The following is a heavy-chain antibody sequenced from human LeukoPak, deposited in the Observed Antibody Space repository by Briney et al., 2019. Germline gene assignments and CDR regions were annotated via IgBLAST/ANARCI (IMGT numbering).Heavy chain of an antibody. Sequence: ESGPTLVNPTQTLTLTCTFSGFSPSTSGVGVGWIRQPPGKALEWLALIFWDDDKRYSPSLKSRLTITKDTSKNQVVLTMTNMDPVDTATYYCARSSVSSVSDRGFDPWGQGTLVTVSS. V-gene: IGHV2-5*02. CDR3: ARSSVSSVSDRGFDP. CDR1: GFSPSTSGVG. D-gene: IGHD1-14*01. CDR2: IFWDDDK. J-gene: IGHJ5*02.